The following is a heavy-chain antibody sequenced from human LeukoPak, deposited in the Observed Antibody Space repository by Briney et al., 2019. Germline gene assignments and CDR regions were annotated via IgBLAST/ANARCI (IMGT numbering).Heavy chain of an antibody. V-gene: IGHV4-38-2*01. J-gene: IGHJ4*02. D-gene: IGHD6-6*01. Sequence: SETLSLTCAVSGYSISGGYYWGWIRQPPGKGLEWIGSIYHSGSTYYNPSLKSRVTISVDTSKNQFSLKLSSVTAADTAVYYCAIAARPDYFDYWGQGTLVTVSS. CDR3: AIAARPDYFDY. CDR2: IYHSGST. CDR1: GYSISGGYY.